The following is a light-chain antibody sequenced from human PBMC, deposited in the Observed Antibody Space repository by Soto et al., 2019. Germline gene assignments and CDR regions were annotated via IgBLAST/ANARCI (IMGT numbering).Light chain of an antibody. J-gene: IGKJ1*01. CDR2: GAS. CDR3: QQYGSSSWT. V-gene: IGKV3-20*01. Sequence: IVLTQSPGTLSSSPGERATLSCRASQSVSTSNLAWYQQRPGQAPRLLIYGASRRATGIPDRFSGSGSGTEFTLTISRLEPEDFAVYYCQQYGSSSWTFGQGTKVDIK. CDR1: QSVSTSN.